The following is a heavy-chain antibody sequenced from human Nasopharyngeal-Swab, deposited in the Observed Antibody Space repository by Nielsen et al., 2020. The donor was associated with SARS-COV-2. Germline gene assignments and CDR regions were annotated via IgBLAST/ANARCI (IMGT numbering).Heavy chain of an antibody. CDR1: GGSISSYY. J-gene: IGHJ6*04. Sequence: SETLSLTCTVSGGSISSYYWSWIRQPPGKGLEWIGYIYYSGSTNYNPSLKSRVTISVDTSKNQFSLKLSSVTAADTAVYYCARGTDNYDTLTGYYGVAWSVWGKGTTVTVSS. D-gene: IGHD3-9*01. CDR2: IYYSGST. CDR3: ARGTDNYDTLTGYYGVAWSV. V-gene: IGHV4-59*01.